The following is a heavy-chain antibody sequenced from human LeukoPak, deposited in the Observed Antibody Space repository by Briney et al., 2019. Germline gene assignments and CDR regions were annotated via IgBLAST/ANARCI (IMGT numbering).Heavy chain of an antibody. J-gene: IGHJ3*02. D-gene: IGHD3-16*02. Sequence: PSETLSLTCTVSGGSISSSSYYWGWLRQPPGKGLEWIGSIYYSGSTYYNPSLKSRVTISVDTSKNQFSLKLSSVTAADTAVYYCASPELDYDYVWGSYRPYDAFDIWGQGTMVTVSS. CDR1: GGSISSSSYY. CDR2: IYYSGST. V-gene: IGHV4-39*01. CDR3: ASPELDYDYVWGSYRPYDAFDI.